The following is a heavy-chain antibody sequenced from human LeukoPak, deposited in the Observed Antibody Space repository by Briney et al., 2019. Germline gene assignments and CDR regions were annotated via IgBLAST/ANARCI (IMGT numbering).Heavy chain of an antibody. CDR3: ASHNCSGGSCPLDY. Sequence: QPGGSLRLSCAASGFTFSSYAMHWVRQAPGKGLEWVAVISYDGSNKYYADSVKGRFTISRDNSKNTLYLQMNSLRAEDTAVYYCASHNCSGGSCPLDYWGQGTLVTVSS. CDR1: GFTFSSYA. J-gene: IGHJ4*02. D-gene: IGHD2-15*01. CDR2: ISYDGSNK. V-gene: IGHV3-30-3*01.